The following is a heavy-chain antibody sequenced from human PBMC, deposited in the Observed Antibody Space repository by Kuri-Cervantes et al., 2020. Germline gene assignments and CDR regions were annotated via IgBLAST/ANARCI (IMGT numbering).Heavy chain of an antibody. D-gene: IGHD3-3*01. CDR2: IYSGGST. Sequence: GGSLRLSCAASGFTVSSNYMSWVRQAPGKGLEWVSVIYSGGSTYYADSVKGRFTISRDNSKNTLYLQMNSLRAEDTAVYYCAKDPYYDFWSGYSSPDPWGQGTLVTVSS. V-gene: IGHV3-53*01. CDR1: GFTVSSNY. CDR3: AKDPYYDFWSGYSSPDP. J-gene: IGHJ5*02.